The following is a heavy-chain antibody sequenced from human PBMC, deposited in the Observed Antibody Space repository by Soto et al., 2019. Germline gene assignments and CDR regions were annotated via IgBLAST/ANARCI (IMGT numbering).Heavy chain of an antibody. V-gene: IGHV3-23*01. CDR2: ISGSGGST. D-gene: IGHD5-18*01. J-gene: IGHJ5*02. CDR1: GFTFSSYA. Sequence: PGGSLRLSCAASGFTFSSYAMSWVRQAPGKGLEWVSAISGSGGSTYYADSVKGRFTISRDNSKNTLYLQMNSLRAEDTAVYYCDVDTATTSGFDPWGQGTLVTVSS. CDR3: DVDTATTSGFDP.